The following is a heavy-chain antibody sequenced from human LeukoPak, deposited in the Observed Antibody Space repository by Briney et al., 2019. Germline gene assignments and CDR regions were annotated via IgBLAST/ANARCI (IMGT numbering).Heavy chain of an antibody. Sequence: GGSLRLSCAASGFTFSYYDMSWVRQAPGKGLEWVASITLSGGSTFYADSVKGRFTISRDNSKNTLYLQMNSLSTEDTAVYYCAKRGNPAVGHHYLDVWGKGTTVSVSS. V-gene: IGHV3-23*01. CDR3: AKRGNPAVGHHYLDV. D-gene: IGHD2-2*01. J-gene: IGHJ6*03. CDR1: GFTFSYYD. CDR2: ITLSGGST.